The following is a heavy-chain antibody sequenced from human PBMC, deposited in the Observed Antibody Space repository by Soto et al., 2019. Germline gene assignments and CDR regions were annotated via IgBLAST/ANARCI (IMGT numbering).Heavy chain of an antibody. V-gene: IGHV3-33*01. D-gene: IGHD6-19*01. J-gene: IGHJ6*02. CDR2: IWYDGSNK. CDR1: GFTFSSYG. CDR3: ARGRESSGWYRYYYGMDV. Sequence: VGSLRLSCAASGFTFSSYGMHWVRQAPGNGLEWVAVIWYDGSNKYYADSVKGRFTISRDNSKNTLYLQMNSLRAEDTAVYYCARGRESSGWYRYYYGMDVWGQGTTVTVSS.